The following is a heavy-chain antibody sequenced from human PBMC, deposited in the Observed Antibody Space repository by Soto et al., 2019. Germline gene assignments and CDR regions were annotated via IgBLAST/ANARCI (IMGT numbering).Heavy chain of an antibody. D-gene: IGHD5-18*01. V-gene: IGHV1-69*04. CDR3: ARDDSYGIMAFDI. Sequence: SVKVSCKASGGTFSSYTISWVRQAPGQGLEWMGRIIPILGIANYAQKFQGRVTITADKSTSTAYMELRSLRSDDTAVYYCARDDSYGIMAFDIWGQGTMVTVSS. CDR2: IIPILGIA. J-gene: IGHJ3*02. CDR1: GGTFSSYT.